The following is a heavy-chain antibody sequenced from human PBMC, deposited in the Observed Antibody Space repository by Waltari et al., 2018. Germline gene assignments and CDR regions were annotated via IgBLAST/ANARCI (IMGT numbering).Heavy chain of an antibody. D-gene: IGHD6-19*01. CDR1: GFTFRSYA. V-gene: IGHV3-23*01. J-gene: IGHJ6*02. CDR3: AKGQEERGSGWGMDV. CDR2: ISGSGDST. Sequence: EVQLLESGGRLVQPGGSLRLSCAASGFTFRSYAMLRVRQAPGKGLEWVSAISGSGDSTYYTNSVKGRFTISRENSNLYLQMNSLRAEDTALYYCAKGQEERGSGWGMDVWGRGTTVTVSS.